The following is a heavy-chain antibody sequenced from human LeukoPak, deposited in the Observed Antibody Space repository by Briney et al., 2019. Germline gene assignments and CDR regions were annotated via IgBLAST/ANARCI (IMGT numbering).Heavy chain of an antibody. V-gene: IGHV3-13*01. Sequence: GGSLRLSYAASGVIFSNYDMHWVRQAAGKGLEWVSGIGTAGDTYYPGSVKGRFTISRENAKNSLYLHMNSLSAGDTAMYYCASSPAYSSSWYAIDTWGQGTLVTVSS. CDR1: GVIFSNYD. D-gene: IGHD6-13*01. CDR3: ASSPAYSSSWYAIDT. J-gene: IGHJ5*02. CDR2: IGTAGDT.